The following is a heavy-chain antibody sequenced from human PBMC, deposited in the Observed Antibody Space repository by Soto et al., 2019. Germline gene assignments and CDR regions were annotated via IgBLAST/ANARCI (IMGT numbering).Heavy chain of an antibody. J-gene: IGHJ4*02. V-gene: IGHV4-59*01. Sequence: ETLSLTCTVSGGSISSYYWSWIRQPPGKGLEWIGYIYDSGSTNYNPSLKSRVTIAVDSSKPQVSLKLSSVTAADTAVYYIAAPPGFWGEGTLVTVCS. D-gene: IGHD2-15*01. CDR3: AAPPGF. CDR1: GGSISSYY. CDR2: IYDSGST.